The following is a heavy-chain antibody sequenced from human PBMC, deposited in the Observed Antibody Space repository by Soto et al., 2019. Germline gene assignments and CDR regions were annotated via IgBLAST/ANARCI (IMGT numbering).Heavy chain of an antibody. D-gene: IGHD2-15*01. Sequence: QLQLQESGPGLLKPSETLSLTCTVSGGSITSSAYYWLWIRQPPGKGLEWIATIHYSGSTYYNPSLRSRITISVDTPKNQCSLELTSVTAADAAVYYCASNIVGGVDVWGQGTTVTVSS. CDR2: IHYSGST. J-gene: IGHJ6*02. CDR3: ASNIVGGVDV. CDR1: GGSITSSAYY. V-gene: IGHV4-39*01.